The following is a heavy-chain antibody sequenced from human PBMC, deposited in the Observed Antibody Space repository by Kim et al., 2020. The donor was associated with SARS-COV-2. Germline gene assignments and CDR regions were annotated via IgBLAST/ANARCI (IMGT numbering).Heavy chain of an antibody. V-gene: IGHV3-23*01. Sequence: GGSLRLSCTASGLTFSKYAMSWVRQAPGKGLEWVSSMSANGDGTYYEDSVKGRFTISRDNSKNTLYLQMNSLRAEDTAIYFCASRNPYCSNSRCFLTPIDCWGQGTPVTVSS. D-gene: IGHD2-2*01. CDR1: GLTFSKYA. CDR2: MSANGDGT. J-gene: IGHJ4*02. CDR3: ASRNPYCSNSRCFLTPIDC.